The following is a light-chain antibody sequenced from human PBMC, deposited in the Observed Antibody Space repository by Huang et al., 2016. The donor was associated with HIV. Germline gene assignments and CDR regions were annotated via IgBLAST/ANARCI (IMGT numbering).Light chain of an antibody. J-gene: IGKJ2*01. CDR3: QQSYSTPLYT. Sequence: DIQMTQSPSSLSASVGDRVTITCRASQRISSYLNWYQQKPGKAPNLLIYAASSLQSGVPSRFSGSGSGTDFTLTISSLQPEDFATYYCQQSYSTPLYTFGQGTKLEIK. CDR2: AAS. CDR1: QRISSY. V-gene: IGKV1-39*01.